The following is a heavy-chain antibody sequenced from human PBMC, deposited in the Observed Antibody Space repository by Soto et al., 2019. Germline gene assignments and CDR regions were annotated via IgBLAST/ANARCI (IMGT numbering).Heavy chain of an antibody. J-gene: IGHJ4*02. CDR1: GYTFTSYA. D-gene: IGHD6-19*01. CDR2: INAGNGNT. Sequence: QVQLVQSGAEEKKPGASVKVSCKASGYTFTSYAMDWVRQARGQRLEWMGWINAGNGNTKYSQKFQGRVTITRDTPASTTSMEPSSLRSVGPAVYYCARAVAVPADFVYWGQGALVSVSS. V-gene: IGHV1-3*05. CDR3: ARAVAVPADFVY.